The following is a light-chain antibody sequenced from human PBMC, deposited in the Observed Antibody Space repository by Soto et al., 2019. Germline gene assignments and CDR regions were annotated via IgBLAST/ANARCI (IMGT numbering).Light chain of an antibody. CDR1: GNDVGDYNY. CDR2: EVN. J-gene: IGLJ2*01. V-gene: IGLV2-8*01. Sequence: QSALTQSPSASGIRGQSVTISCSGSGNDVGDYNYLTWYQHHPGKAPKLIIYEVNKRPSGVPDRFSGSKSGTTASLTVSGLQTDDEAVYYCGSFVGGTTLVFGGGTKVTVL. CDR3: GSFVGGTTLV.